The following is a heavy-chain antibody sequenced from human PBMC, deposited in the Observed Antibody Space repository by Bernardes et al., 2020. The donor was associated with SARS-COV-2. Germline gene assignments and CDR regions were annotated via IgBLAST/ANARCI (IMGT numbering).Heavy chain of an antibody. V-gene: IGHV1-3*01. CDR2: INAGNGNT. D-gene: IGHD5-18*01. CDR1: GYTFTSYA. Sequence: ASGKVSCKASGYTFTSYAMHWVRQAPGQRLEWMGWINAGNGNTKYSQKFQGRVTITRDTSASTAYMELSSLRSEDTAVYYCARPTYSYVVWGAAGGMDVWGQGTTVTVSS. CDR3: ARPTYSYVVWGAAGGMDV. J-gene: IGHJ6*02.